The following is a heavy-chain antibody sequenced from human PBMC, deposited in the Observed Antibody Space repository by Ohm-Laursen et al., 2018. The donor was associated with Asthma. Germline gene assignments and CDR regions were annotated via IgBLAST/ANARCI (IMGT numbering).Heavy chain of an antibody. CDR2: INSVFGTS. V-gene: IGHV1-69*13. CDR3: ARKAGSCITSNCYSLDF. J-gene: IGHJ4*02. D-gene: IGHD2-15*01. Sequence: GASVKVSCKSLGGTLGTSVIGWVRQAPGQGLEWLGGINSVFGTSTYAQKFHDRFTITADESTSTVYMTLSSLTSEDTAAYYCARKAGSCITSNCYSLDFWGQGTLVTVSS. CDR1: GGTLGTSV.